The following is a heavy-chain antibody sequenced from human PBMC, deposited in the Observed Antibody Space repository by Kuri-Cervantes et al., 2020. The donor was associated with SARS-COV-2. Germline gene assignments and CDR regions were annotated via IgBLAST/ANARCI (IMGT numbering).Heavy chain of an antibody. V-gene: IGHV3-48*04. CDR1: GFTFSSYW. D-gene: IGHD3-16*01. Sequence: GGSLRLSCAASGFTFSSYWMNWVRQAPGKGLEWVSYISSSGSTIYYADSVKGRFTISRDNAKNSLYLQMNSLRAEDTAVYYCAPRGEGSGFDYWGQGTLVTVSS. J-gene: IGHJ4*02. CDR3: APRGEGSGFDY. CDR2: ISSSGSTI.